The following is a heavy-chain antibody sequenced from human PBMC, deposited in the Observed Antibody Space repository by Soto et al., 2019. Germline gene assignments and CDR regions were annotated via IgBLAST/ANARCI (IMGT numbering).Heavy chain of an antibody. D-gene: IGHD2-21*01. J-gene: IGHJ5*01. Sequence: QVQLVQSGAEVRKPGSSVKLSCKTSGGTFSTSGISWVRQAPGQGLEWMGGIIPLFGLPKYARKFQDRVSITEDGMATTVYMELSSLRSDDTAVYYCPTASFSVCGGGNCYRLDSSFDSWGEGPVVMVSS. V-gene: IGHV1-69*01. CDR1: GGTFSTSG. CDR2: IIPLFGLP. CDR3: PTASFSVCGGGNCYRLDSSFDS.